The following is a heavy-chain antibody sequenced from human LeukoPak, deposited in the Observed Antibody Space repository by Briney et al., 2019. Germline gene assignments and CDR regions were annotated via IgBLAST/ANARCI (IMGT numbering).Heavy chain of an antibody. CDR1: GYTFTSYG. V-gene: IGHV1-18*01. Sequence: ASVKVSCKVSGYTFTSYGISWVRQAPGQGLEWMGWMHAYNGNTNYAQKLQGRVTMTTDTSTSTAYMELRSLRSDDTAVYYCARFLDTAMVTDYYYYGMDVWGQGTTVTVSS. J-gene: IGHJ6*02. D-gene: IGHD5-18*01. CDR3: ARFLDTAMVTDYYYYGMDV. CDR2: MHAYNGNT.